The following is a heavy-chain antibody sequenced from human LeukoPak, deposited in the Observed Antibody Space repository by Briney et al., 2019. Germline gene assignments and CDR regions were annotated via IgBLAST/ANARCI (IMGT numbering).Heavy chain of an antibody. CDR2: ISSSSSYI. V-gene: IGHV3-21*01. CDR1: GFTFSSYS. CDR3: ARNYGSGSYYPLDY. D-gene: IGHD3-10*01. J-gene: IGHJ4*02. Sequence: GGSLRLSCAASGFTFSSYSMNWVRQAPGEGLEWVSSISSSSSYIYYADSVKGRFTISRDNAKNSLYLQMNSLRAEDTAVYYCARNYGSGSYYPLDYWGQGTLVTVSS.